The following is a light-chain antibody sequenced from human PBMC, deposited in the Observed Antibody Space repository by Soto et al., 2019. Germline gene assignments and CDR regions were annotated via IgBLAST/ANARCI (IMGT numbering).Light chain of an antibody. Sequence: DIQMTQSPSTLSASVGDRVTITCRASQSIRGWLAWYQQKPGKAPNLLIYDASNLLSGVPSRFSGSGSGTNFTLTISSLQPEDFATYYCQQSYRTPHTFGQGTKLETK. V-gene: IGKV1-39*01. J-gene: IGKJ2*01. CDR1: QSIRGW. CDR2: DAS. CDR3: QQSYRTPHT.